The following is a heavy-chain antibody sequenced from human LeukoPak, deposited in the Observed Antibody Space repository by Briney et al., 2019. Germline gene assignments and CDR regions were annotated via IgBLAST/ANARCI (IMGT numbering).Heavy chain of an antibody. CDR1: GYTFTGYY. D-gene: IGHD3-10*01. CDR2: INPNSGGT. Sequence: ASVKVSCKASGYTFTGYYMHWVRQAPGQGLEWMGWINPNSGGTNYAQKFQGRVTMTRDTSISTAYMELSRLRSDDTAVYYCARDRTRTGQAPGNWVDPWGQGTLVTVSS. J-gene: IGHJ5*02. V-gene: IGHV1-2*02. CDR3: ARDRTRTGQAPGNWVDP.